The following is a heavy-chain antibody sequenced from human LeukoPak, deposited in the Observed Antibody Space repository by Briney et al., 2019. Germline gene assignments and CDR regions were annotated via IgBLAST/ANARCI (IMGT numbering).Heavy chain of an antibody. V-gene: IGHV5-51*01. CDR1: GYTFTSYW. CDR2: IYPGDSDT. CDR3: ARTPSGISDPYYFDY. J-gene: IGHJ4*02. D-gene: IGHD6-13*01. Sequence: GESLKIFCKGSGYTFTSYWIGWVRQMPGKGLEWMGIIYPGDSDTRYSPSFQGQVTISADNSISTAYLQWSSLKASDTAMYYCARTPSGISDPYYFDYWGQGTLVTVSS.